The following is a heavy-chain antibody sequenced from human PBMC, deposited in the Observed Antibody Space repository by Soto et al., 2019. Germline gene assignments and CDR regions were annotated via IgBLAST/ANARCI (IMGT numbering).Heavy chain of an antibody. Sequence: QLQLQESGPGLVKPSETLSLTCTVSGGSISSSSYYWGWIRQPPGKGLEWIGSIYYSGSTYYNPSLKRRVTISVDTSKNQFSLKLSSVTAADTAVYYCASPGYSGYDLDYWGQGTLVTVSS. D-gene: IGHD5-12*01. CDR2: IYYSGST. V-gene: IGHV4-39*01. CDR1: GGSISSSSYY. CDR3: ASPGYSGYDLDY. J-gene: IGHJ4*02.